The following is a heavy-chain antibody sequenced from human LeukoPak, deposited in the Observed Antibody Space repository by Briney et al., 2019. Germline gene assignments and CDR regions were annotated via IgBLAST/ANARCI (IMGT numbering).Heavy chain of an antibody. Sequence: SGGSLRLSCAASGFTFSSYGMSWVRQAPGKGLEWVSAISGSGGSTYYADSVKGRFTISRDNSKNTLYLQMNSLRAEDTAVYYCAKDRDSSGYPLYFDYWGQGTLVTVSS. J-gene: IGHJ4*02. CDR1: GFTFSSYG. CDR3: AKDRDSSGYPLYFDY. CDR2: ISGSGGST. D-gene: IGHD3-22*01. V-gene: IGHV3-23*01.